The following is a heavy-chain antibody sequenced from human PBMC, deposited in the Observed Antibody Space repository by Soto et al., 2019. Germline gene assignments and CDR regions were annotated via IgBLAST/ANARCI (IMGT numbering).Heavy chain of an antibody. D-gene: IGHD3-22*01. CDR1: GFTFSSYS. CDR2: ISSSSSYI. J-gene: IGHJ4*02. Sequence: EVQLVESGGGLVKPGGSLRLSCAASGFTFSSYSMNWVRQAPGKGLEWVSSISSSSSYIYYADSVKGRFTISRDNAKNSLYLQMNSLRAEDTAVYYCARARPFYYDSSGYLIDYWGQGTLVTVSS. V-gene: IGHV3-21*01. CDR3: ARARPFYYDSSGYLIDY.